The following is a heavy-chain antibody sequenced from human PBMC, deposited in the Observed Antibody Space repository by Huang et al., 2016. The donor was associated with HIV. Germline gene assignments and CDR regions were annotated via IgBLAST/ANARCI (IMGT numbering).Heavy chain of an antibody. D-gene: IGHD1-1*01. CDR1: GDSLSGYY. V-gene: IGHV4-34*02. CDR3: ARGRRCLQRKNYYFDY. J-gene: IGHJ4*02. Sequence: QVQLQQWGAGLLKPSETLSLTCAVYGDSLSGYYWSWIRQSPGQELEWIGEIHHSVTNNYNPTLKSRATTSLDTSKKQFSLKLKHVSAADTAYFNCARGRRCLQRKNYYFDYWGQGTLVTVSS. CDR2: IHHSVTN.